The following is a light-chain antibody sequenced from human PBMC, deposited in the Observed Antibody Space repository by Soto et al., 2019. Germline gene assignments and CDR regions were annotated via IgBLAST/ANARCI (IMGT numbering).Light chain of an antibody. V-gene: IGLV1-47*01. CDR2: RSS. CDR1: SSNIGSNY. CDR3: AAWDDSLSGVV. J-gene: IGLJ2*01. Sequence: QSVLTQPPSASGTPGQRVTLSCSGSSSNIGSNYVSWYHQLPGTAPKLLIYRSSQRPSGVPDRFSGSKSGTSASLAISGLRSEDEAHYYCAAWDDSLSGVVFGGGTKLTVL.